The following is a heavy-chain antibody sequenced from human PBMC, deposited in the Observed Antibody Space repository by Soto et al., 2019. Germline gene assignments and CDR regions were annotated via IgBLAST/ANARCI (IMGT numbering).Heavy chain of an antibody. V-gene: IGHV1-69*13. CDR2: IIPIFGTA. CDR3: AKRDRDIVVVPAAIPLGPYGMDV. Sequence: SVKVSCKASGGTFSSYSISWVRQAPGQGLEWMGGIIPIFGTAKYAQKFQGRVTITADESTSTAYMELSSLRSEDTAVYYCAKRDRDIVVVPAAIPLGPYGMDVWGQGTTVTVSS. CDR1: GGTFSSYS. J-gene: IGHJ6*02. D-gene: IGHD2-2*01.